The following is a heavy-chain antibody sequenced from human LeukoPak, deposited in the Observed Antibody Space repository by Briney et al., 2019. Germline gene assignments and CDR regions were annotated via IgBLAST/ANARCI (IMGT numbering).Heavy chain of an antibody. CDR1: GFTLSSYW. D-gene: IGHD1-26*01. CDR2: INEDGSTI. V-gene: IGHV3-74*01. Sequence: PGGSLRLSCAASGFTLSSYWMHWVRQAPGKGLVWVSRINEDGSTINYADSVRGRFTISRDIAKNTLYLQMNSLRPEDTAVYYCVKDFVGADAFWGQGTLVTVSS. CDR3: VKDFVGADAF. J-gene: IGHJ4*02.